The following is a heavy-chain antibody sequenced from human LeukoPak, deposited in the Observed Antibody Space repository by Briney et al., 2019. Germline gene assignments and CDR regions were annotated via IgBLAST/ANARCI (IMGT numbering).Heavy chain of an antibody. D-gene: IGHD2-2*01. CDR1: GGSISSTRYY. Sequence: SETLSLTCTVSGGSISSTRYYWGWIRQPPGKGLEWIGSIYYSGNTYYNPSLKSRVTISIDTSRNQFSLRLTSVTAADTAVYYCAKIYCSSVSCYQKFFDYWGQGTLVTVSS. V-gene: IGHV4-39*07. CDR2: IYYSGNT. CDR3: AKIYCSSVSCYQKFFDY. J-gene: IGHJ4*02.